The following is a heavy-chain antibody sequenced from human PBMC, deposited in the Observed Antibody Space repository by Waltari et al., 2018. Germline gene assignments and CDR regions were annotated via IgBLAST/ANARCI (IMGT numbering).Heavy chain of an antibody. V-gene: IGHV1-2*06. CDR1: GYTFTGYY. D-gene: IGHD6-13*01. Sequence: QVQLVQSGAEVKKPGASVKVSCKASGYTFTGYYMHWVRQAPGQGLEWMGRINPNSGGTNYAQKFQGRVTMTRDTSISTAYMELSRLRSDDTAVYYCARVRGSSSWSNLIDYWGQGTLVTVSS. CDR3: ARVRGSSSWSNLIDY. J-gene: IGHJ4*02. CDR2: INPNSGGT.